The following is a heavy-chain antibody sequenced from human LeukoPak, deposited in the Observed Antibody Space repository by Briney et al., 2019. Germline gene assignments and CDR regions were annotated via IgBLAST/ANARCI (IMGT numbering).Heavy chain of an antibody. CDR1: GFTFSSYW. J-gene: IGHJ4*02. CDR2: INTDGSST. CDR3: AREGYSYGYDY. D-gene: IGHD5-18*01. V-gene: IGHV3-74*01. Sequence: GWSLRLSCAASGFTFSSYWMHWVRQAPGKGLVWVSRINTDGSSTSYADSVKGRFTISRDNAKNTLYLQMNSLRAEDTAVYYCAREGYSYGYDYWGQGTLVTVSS.